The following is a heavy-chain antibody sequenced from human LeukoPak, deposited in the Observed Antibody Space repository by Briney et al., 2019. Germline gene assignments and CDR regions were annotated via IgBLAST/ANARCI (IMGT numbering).Heavy chain of an antibody. V-gene: IGHV4-28*03. CDR1: DYSISSSDW. D-gene: IGHD2/OR15-2a*01. CDR2: VYYNGGT. Sequence: SETLSLTCAVSDYSISSSDWWGWIRQPPGKGLEWIGCVYYNGGTYYNPSLKSRVTVSVDTSKNQFSLKLSSVTAADTAVYYCAREVIEDWFDPWGQGTLVTVSS. J-gene: IGHJ5*02. CDR3: AREVIEDWFDP.